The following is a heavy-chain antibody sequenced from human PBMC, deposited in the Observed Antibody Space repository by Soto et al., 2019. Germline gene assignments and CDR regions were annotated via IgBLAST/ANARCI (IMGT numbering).Heavy chain of an antibody. CDR3: ARGGYSYGVYYFDY. D-gene: IGHD5-18*01. Sequence: QVQLVESGGGVVRPGRSLRLSCAASGFTFSSYGMHWVRQAPGKGLEWVAVIWYDGSNKYYADSVKGRFTISRDNSKNTLYLQMNSLRAEDTAVYYCARGGYSYGVYYFDYWGQGTLVTVSS. V-gene: IGHV3-33*01. CDR2: IWYDGSNK. J-gene: IGHJ4*02. CDR1: GFTFSSYG.